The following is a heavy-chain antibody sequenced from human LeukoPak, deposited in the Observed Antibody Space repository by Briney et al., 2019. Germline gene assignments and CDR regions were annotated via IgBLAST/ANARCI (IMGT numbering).Heavy chain of an antibody. CDR1: GGSFSGYY. J-gene: IGHJ4*02. V-gene: IGHV4-34*01. CDR2: INHSGST. Sequence: SETLSLTCAVYGGSFSGYYWSWIRQPPGKGLEWIGEINHSGSTNYNPSLKSRVTISVDTSKNQFSLKLSSVTAADTAVYYCMVEQCLPREGWKIDYWGQGTLVTVSS. CDR3: MVEQCLPREGWKIDY. D-gene: IGHD6-19*01.